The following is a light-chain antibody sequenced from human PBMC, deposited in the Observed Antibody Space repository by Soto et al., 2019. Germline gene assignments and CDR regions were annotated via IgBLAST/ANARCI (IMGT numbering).Light chain of an antibody. J-gene: IGKJ5*01. CDR3: QQRRNWPPLT. Sequence: ETVVTQSPATLSLSPGETATLSCRTSENVEGYLAWYQQKPGQAPRLVIYDASNRATGIPARFSGSGFGTDFTLTISSLEPEDFAISYCQQRRNWPPLTFGQGTRLDIK. CDR1: ENVEGY. V-gene: IGKV3-11*01. CDR2: DAS.